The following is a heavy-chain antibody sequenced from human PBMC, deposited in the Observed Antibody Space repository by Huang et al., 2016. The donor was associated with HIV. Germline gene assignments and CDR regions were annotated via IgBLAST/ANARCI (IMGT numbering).Heavy chain of an antibody. V-gene: IGHV2-5*02. D-gene: IGHD6-13*01. J-gene: IGHJ4*02. CDR1: GFSLTSSGVA. Sequence: QITLKESGPTLVKPTQTLTLTCTFSGFSLTSSGVAVGWIRQPPGKALEGLALIYWDNEERFSPSPKTRLTITKDTPKNEVVLTMTNMDPVDTATYYCVHRLRYGKWYVDYWGQGVLVTVSS. CDR3: VHRLRYGKWYVDY. CDR2: IYWDNEE.